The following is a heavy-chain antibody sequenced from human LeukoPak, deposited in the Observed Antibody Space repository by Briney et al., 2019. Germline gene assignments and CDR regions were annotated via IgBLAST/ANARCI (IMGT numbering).Heavy chain of an antibody. Sequence: ASVKVSCKAPGYTFTGHYMNWVRQAPGQGLKWMGWINPNSGGTNYAQKFQGRVTMTRDTSISTAYMELSSLRSDDTAVYYCARVEYHYDRSGYYDYWGQGTLVTVSS. CDR2: INPNSGGT. D-gene: IGHD3-22*01. CDR3: ARVEYHYDRSGYYDY. CDR1: GYTFTGHY. J-gene: IGHJ4*02. V-gene: IGHV1-2*02.